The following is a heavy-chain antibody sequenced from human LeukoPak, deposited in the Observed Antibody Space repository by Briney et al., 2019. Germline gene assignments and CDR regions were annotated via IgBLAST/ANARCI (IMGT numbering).Heavy chain of an antibody. Sequence: GRSLRLSCAASGFTFSSYCMHWVRQAPGKGLEWVAVISYDGSNKYYADSVKGRFTISRDNSKNTLYLQMNSLRAEDTAVYYCAKAHSTSYSLYYYYYGMDVWGQGTTVTVSS. CDR1: GFTFSSYC. V-gene: IGHV3-30*18. D-gene: IGHD2-2*01. CDR3: AKAHSTSYSLYYYYYGMDV. CDR2: ISYDGSNK. J-gene: IGHJ6*02.